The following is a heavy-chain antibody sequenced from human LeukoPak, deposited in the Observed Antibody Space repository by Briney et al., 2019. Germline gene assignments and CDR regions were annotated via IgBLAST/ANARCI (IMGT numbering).Heavy chain of an antibody. CDR3: ARAYCDGDCYSSFDY. V-gene: IGHV1-2*02. CDR2: INPNSGGT. CDR1: GYTFTGYY. Sequence: ASVKVSCKASGYTFTGYYMHWVRQAPGQGLEWMGWINPNSGGTNYAQKFQGRVTMTRDTSISTAYMELSRLRSDDTAVYYCARAYCDGDCYSSFDYWGQGTLVTVSS. J-gene: IGHJ4*02. D-gene: IGHD2-21*02.